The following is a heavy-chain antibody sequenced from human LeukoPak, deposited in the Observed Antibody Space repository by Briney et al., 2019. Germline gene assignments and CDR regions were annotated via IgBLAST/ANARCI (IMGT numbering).Heavy chain of an antibody. CDR1: GFKFDDYA. V-gene: IGHV3-9*01. CDR2: IAWNSHNI. CDR3: AKDLTDYDFWSGYYFHAFDI. Sequence: GGSLRLSCTASGFKFDDYAMHWVRQTPGKGLEWVAGIAWNSHNIYYADSVKGRFTISRDNAKNSLYLQMNSLRAEDTAVYYCAKDLTDYDFWSGYYFHAFDIWGQGTMVTVSS. J-gene: IGHJ3*02. D-gene: IGHD3-3*01.